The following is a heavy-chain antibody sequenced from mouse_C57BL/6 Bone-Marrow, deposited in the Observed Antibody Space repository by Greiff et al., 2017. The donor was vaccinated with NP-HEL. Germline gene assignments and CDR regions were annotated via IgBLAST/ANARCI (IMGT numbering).Heavy chain of an antibody. CDR2: ISNGGGST. V-gene: IGHV5-12*01. J-gene: IGHJ4*01. CDR3: ARRDYYGSSDYYAMDY. Sequence: DVQLVESGGGLVQPGGSLKLSCAASGFTFSDYYMYWVRQTPEKRLEWVAYISNGGGSTYYPDTVQGRFTISRDNAKNTLYLQMSRRKSEDTAMYYCARRDYYGSSDYYAMDYWGQGTSGTVSS. CDR1: GFTFSDYY. D-gene: IGHD1-1*01.